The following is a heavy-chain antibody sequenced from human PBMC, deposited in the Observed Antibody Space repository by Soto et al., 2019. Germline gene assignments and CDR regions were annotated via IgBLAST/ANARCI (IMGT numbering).Heavy chain of an antibody. CDR3: ARGRRAYYDSSGYSTH. Sequence: PSETLSLTCAVYGGSFSGYYWSWIRQPPGKGLEWIGEINHSGSTNYNPSLKSRVTISVDTSKNQFSLKLSSVTAADTAVYYCARGRRAYYDSSGYSTHWGQGTLVTVPQ. D-gene: IGHD3-22*01. CDR2: INHSGST. J-gene: IGHJ4*02. CDR1: GGSFSGYY. V-gene: IGHV4-34*01.